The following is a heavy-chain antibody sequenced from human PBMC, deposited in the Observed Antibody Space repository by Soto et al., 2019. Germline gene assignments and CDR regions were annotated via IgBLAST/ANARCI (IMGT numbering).Heavy chain of an antibody. CDR2: IKSKTDGGTT. CDR1: GFTFSNAW. CDR3: TTLPETIMTSPFDY. D-gene: IGHD3-9*01. V-gene: IGHV3-15*01. J-gene: IGHJ4*02. Sequence: EVQLVESGGGLVKPGGSLRLSCAASGFTFSNAWMSWVRQAPGKGLEWVGRIKSKTDGGTTDYAAPVKGRFTISRDDSKNTLYLQVNSLKTEDTAVYYCTTLPETIMTSPFDYWGQGTLVTVSS.